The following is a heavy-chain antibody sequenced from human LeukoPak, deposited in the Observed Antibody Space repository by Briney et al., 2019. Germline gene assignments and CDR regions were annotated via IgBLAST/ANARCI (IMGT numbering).Heavy chain of an antibody. CDR3: ARGFYGAGSHFDY. V-gene: IGHV4-30-2*01. D-gene: IGHD3-10*01. Sequence: SETLSLTCALSGGSISSGDFPWSWIRQPPGKGLEWIGYIFHTGHTSYNPSLKSRVTISVDMSKNQLSLRLTSVTAADTAVYYCARGFYGAGSHFDYWGQGTLVTVSS. CDR1: GGSISSGDFP. CDR2: IFHTGHT. J-gene: IGHJ4*02.